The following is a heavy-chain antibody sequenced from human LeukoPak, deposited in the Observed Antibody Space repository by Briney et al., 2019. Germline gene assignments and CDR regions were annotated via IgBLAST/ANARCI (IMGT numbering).Heavy chain of an antibody. D-gene: IGHD2-21*01. CDR1: VYTVSTSY. Sequence: GGSLRLSCAASVYTVSTSYMSWVRQAPGKGREWVSVIYGGCNPYYADSVKGRFTIPKDPSQNPLYRQMNSLRGEDTAVYYCTRVPPDTRLLYGAFDIWGQGTMVTVSS. V-gene: IGHV3-53*01. CDR3: TRVPPDTRLLYGAFDI. J-gene: IGHJ3*02. CDR2: IYGGCNP.